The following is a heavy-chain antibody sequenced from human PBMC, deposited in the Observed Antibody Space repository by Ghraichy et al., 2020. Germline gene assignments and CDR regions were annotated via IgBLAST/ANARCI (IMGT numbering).Heavy chain of an antibody. Sequence: GESLNISCAASGFTFSSYAMSWVRQAPGKGLEWVSAISGSGGSTYYADSVKGRFTISRDNSKNTLYLQMNSLRAEDTAVYYCAKVTGDYTGIDYWGQGTLVTVSS. CDR3: AKVTGDYTGIDY. CDR1: GFTFSSYA. CDR2: ISGSGGST. J-gene: IGHJ4*02. D-gene: IGHD4-17*01. V-gene: IGHV3-23*01.